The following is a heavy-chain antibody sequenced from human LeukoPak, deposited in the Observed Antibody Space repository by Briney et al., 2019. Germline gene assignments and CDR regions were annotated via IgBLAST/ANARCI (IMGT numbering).Heavy chain of an antibody. CDR1: GYSFTRYG. CDR3: ARSYGDDNWFDP. J-gene: IGHJ5*02. D-gene: IGHD4-17*01. CDR2: ISAYNGNT. V-gene: IGHV1-18*01. Sequence: ASVKVSCKASGYSFTRYGISWVRQAPGQGLEWMGWISAYNGNTNYAQKLQGRVTMTTDTSTSTAYMELRSLRSDDTAVYYCARSYGDDNWFDPWGQGTLVTVSS.